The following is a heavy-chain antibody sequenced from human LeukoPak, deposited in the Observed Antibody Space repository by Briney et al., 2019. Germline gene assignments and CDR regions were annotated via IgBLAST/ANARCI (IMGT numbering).Heavy chain of an antibody. V-gene: IGHV4-39*01. CDR1: GGSISTSNYY. CDR3: ARLSGITMIVVFISDAFDI. J-gene: IGHJ3*02. CDR2: IFYSGST. D-gene: IGHD3-22*01. Sequence: SETLSLTCTVSGGSISTSNYYWGWIRQPPGKGLEWIGNIFYSGSTYYSPSVKSRVTISLDTSRNQFSLKLSSVTAADTAVYYCARLSGITMIVVFISDAFDIWGQGTMVTVSS.